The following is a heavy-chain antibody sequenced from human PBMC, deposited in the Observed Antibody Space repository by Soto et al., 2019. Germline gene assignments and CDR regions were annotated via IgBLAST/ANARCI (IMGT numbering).Heavy chain of an antibody. V-gene: IGHV1-3*01. CDR2: INAGNGNT. J-gene: IGHJ4*02. CDR3: ARDPQVQPWYFDY. Sequence: ASVKVSCKASGYTFTSYAMHWVRQAPGQRLEWMGWINAGNGNTKYSQKFQGRVTVTRDTSASTAYMELSSLRSEDTAVYYCARDPQVQPWYFDYWGQGTLVTVSS. CDR1: GYTFTSYA.